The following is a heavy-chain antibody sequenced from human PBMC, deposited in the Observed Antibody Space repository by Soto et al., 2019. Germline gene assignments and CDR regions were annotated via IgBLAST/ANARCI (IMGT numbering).Heavy chain of an antibody. D-gene: IGHD1-7*01. CDR1: GFTFSSYG. CDR2: ISYDGSNK. Sequence: GGSLRLSCAASGFTFSSYGIHWVRQAPGKGLEWVAVISYDGSNKYYADSVKGRFTISRDNSKNTLYLQMNSLRAEDTAVYYCAKDPVGLELRYYFDYWGQGTLVTVSS. J-gene: IGHJ4*02. V-gene: IGHV3-30*18. CDR3: AKDPVGLELRYYFDY.